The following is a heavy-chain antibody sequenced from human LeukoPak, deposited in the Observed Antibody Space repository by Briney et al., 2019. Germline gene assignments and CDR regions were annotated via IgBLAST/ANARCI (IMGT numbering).Heavy chain of an antibody. CDR3: ARLGGSGSPLDY. CDR1: GGSISSGGYY. V-gene: IGHV4-39*07. J-gene: IGHJ4*02. D-gene: IGHD3-10*01. Sequence: PSETLSLTCTVSGGSISSGGYYWSWIRQPPGKGLEWIGEINHSGSTNYNPSLKSRVTISVDTSKNQFSLKLSSVTAADTAVYYCARLGGSGSPLDYWGQGTLVTVSS. CDR2: INHSGST.